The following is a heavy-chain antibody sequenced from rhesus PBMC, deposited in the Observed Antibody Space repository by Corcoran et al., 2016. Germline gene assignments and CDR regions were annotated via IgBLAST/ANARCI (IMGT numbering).Heavy chain of an antibody. Sequence: QVQLQESGPGLVKPSETLSLTCAVSGYSISSNYWSWIRQPPGKGLEWIGYIYGSTGSPSYTPPLKSRVSLSTDPSKNQFSLKLNSVTAADTAVYYCARAIVGTTFFFDYWGQGVLVIVSS. D-gene: IGHD1-44*01. CDR1: GYSISSNY. V-gene: IGHV4-147*01. J-gene: IGHJ4*01. CDR2: IYGSTGSP. CDR3: ARAIVGTTFFFDY.